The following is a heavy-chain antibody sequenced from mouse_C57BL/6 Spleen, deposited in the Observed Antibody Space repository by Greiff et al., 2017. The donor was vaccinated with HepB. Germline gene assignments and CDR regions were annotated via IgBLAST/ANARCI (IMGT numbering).Heavy chain of an antibody. CDR2: ISDGGSYT. V-gene: IGHV5-4*01. J-gene: IGHJ3*01. Sequence: EVKLVESGGGLVKPGGSLKLSCAASGFTFSSYAMSWVRQTPEKRLEWVATISDGGSYTYYPDNVKGRFTISRDNAKNNLYLQMSHLKSEDTAMYYCARDLGQRFAYWGQGTLVTVSA. CDR3: ARDLGQRFAY. D-gene: IGHD4-1*01. CDR1: GFTFSSYA.